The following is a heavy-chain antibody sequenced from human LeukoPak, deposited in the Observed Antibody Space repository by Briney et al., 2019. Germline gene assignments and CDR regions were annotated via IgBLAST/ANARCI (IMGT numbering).Heavy chain of an antibody. CDR1: GGSISSYY. D-gene: IGHD3-10*01. J-gene: IGHJ4*02. CDR2: IYYSGST. V-gene: IGHV4-59*01. Sequence: SETLSLTCTVPGGSISSYYWSWIRQPPGKGLEWIGYIYYSGSTNYNPSLKSRVTISVDTSKNQFSLKLSSVTAADTAVYYCARSSGSGSYYNFDYWGQGTLVTVSS. CDR3: ARSSGSGSYYNFDY.